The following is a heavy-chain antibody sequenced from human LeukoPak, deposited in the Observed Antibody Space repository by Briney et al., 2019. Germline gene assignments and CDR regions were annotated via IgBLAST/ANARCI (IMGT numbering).Heavy chain of an antibody. J-gene: IGHJ5*02. Sequence: ASVKVSCEASGYTFTGYYMHWVRQAPGQGLEWMGWINPNSGGTNYAQKFQGRVTMTRDTSISTAYMELSRLRSDDTAVYYCARDLAQQLVRDGNWFDPWGQGTLVTVSS. V-gene: IGHV1-2*02. D-gene: IGHD6-13*01. CDR1: GYTFTGYY. CDR2: INPNSGGT. CDR3: ARDLAQQLVRDGNWFDP.